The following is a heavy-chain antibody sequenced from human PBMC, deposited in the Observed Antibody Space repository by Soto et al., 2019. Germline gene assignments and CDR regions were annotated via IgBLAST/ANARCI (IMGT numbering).Heavy chain of an antibody. V-gene: IGHV5-10-1*01. J-gene: IGHJ6*02. CDR2: IDPSDSYT. D-gene: IGHD2-21*02. CDR1: GYSFTSYW. Sequence: GVSQKISCQGSGYSFTSYWISWVRHLPGKGLEWMGRIDPSDSYTNYSPSFQGHVTISADKSISTAYLQWSSLKASDTAMYYCARHIVVVTVGMDVWGQGTTVTVSS. CDR3: ARHIVVVTVGMDV.